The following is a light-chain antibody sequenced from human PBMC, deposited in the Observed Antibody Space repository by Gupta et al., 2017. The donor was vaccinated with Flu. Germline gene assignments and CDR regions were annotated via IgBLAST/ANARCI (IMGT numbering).Light chain of an antibody. CDR3: QQSDSTPYI. J-gene: IGKJ2*01. V-gene: IGKV1-39*01. CDR2: AAS. CDR1: QSISSY. Sequence: IQMTQSPSSLSASVGDRVTITCRASQSISSYLNWYQQKPGKAPKLLIYAASSLQSGVPSRFSGSGSGTDFTLTISRLQPEDFATYYCQQSDSTPYIFGQGTKLEIK.